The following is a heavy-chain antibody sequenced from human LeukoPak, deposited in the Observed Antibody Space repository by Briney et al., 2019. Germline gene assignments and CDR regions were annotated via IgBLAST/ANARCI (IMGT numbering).Heavy chain of an antibody. D-gene: IGHD3-16*01. J-gene: IGHJ4*02. CDR1: GFPVSGTH. Sequence: GGPLRLFCAASGFPVSGTHMSCVPGAPGEGLEWVSAIYTGGTTYYSDSVEGRFTISRDKSKNTLYLQMDSLRVEDTAVYYCARDQATSGGGLDSWGQGTLVTVSS. CDR2: IYTGGTT. V-gene: IGHV3-53*01. CDR3: ARDQATSGGGLDS.